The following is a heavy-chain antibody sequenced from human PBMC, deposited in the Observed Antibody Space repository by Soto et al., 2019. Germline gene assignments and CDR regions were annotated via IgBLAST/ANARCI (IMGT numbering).Heavy chain of an antibody. Sequence: VQLVESGGGLVQPGGSLRLSCAVSGFTFSDHYMDWVRQAPGKGLEWVGRSGNKASGYTTQYAASVRGRFSVSRDDSKNSLFLQMNSLATEDTAVDYCARGYHSFDVWGQGTTVTVSS. CDR2: SGNKASGYTT. V-gene: IGHV3-72*01. J-gene: IGHJ6*02. CDR3: ARGYHSFDV. D-gene: IGHD1-20*01. CDR1: GFTFSDHY.